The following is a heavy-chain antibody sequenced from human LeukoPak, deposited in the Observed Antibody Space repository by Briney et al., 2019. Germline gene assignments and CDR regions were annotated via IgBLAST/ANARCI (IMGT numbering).Heavy chain of an antibody. D-gene: IGHD1-26*01. V-gene: IGHV1-18*01. CDR2: ITVNNGDT. CDR1: GYIFHNYG. J-gene: IGHJ4*02. CDR3: ARRVGVLWELPELDY. Sequence: ASVKVSCKASGYIFHNYGLTWVRQAPGQVLEWLGWITVNNGDTDYAQKFQDRVTLNTDTSTSTAYLQLQSLRSDDTAVYYCARRVGVLWELPELDYWGQGTLVTVSS.